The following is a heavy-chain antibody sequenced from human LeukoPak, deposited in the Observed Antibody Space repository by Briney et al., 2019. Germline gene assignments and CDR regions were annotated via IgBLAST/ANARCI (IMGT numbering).Heavy chain of an antibody. CDR2: ISYDGSNK. V-gene: IGHV3-30*04. J-gene: IGHJ4*02. Sequence: GGSLRLSCAASGFTFSSYAMHWVRQAPGKGLEWVAVISYDGSNKYYADSVKGRFTISRDNSKNTLYLQMNSLRAEDTAVYYCARGGKYCSGGSCQIFDYWGQGTLVTVSS. D-gene: IGHD2-15*01. CDR1: GFTFSSYA. CDR3: ARGGKYCSGGSCQIFDY.